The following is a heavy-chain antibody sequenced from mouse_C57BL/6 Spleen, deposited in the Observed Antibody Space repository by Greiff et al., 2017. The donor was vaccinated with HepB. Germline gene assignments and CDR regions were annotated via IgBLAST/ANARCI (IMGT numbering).Heavy chain of an antibody. V-gene: IGHV5-17*01. CDR2: ISSGSSTI. Sequence: DVHLVESGGGLVKPGGSLKLSCAASGFTFSDYGMHWVRQAPEKGLEWVAYISSGSSTIYYADTVKGRFTISRDNAKNTLFLQMTSLRSEDTAMYYCARGELGQGYWYFDVWGTGTTVTVAS. J-gene: IGHJ1*03. CDR1: GFTFSDYG. CDR3: ARGELGQGYWYFDV. D-gene: IGHD4-1*01.